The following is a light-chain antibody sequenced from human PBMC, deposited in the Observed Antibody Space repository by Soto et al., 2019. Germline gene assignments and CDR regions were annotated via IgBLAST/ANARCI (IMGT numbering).Light chain of an antibody. V-gene: IGKV3-11*01. CDR2: QTS. CDR3: HQRQSWPRT. J-gene: IGKJ1*01. CDR1: QYINTR. Sequence: EIVLTQSPATLSSFPVDRVTLSCRASQYINTRLAWYQHRPGQAPRVLIYQTSIRAAGIPARFSASGTGTDFTLTISDVQPEDFAVYYCHQRQSWPRTFGQGAKVDIK.